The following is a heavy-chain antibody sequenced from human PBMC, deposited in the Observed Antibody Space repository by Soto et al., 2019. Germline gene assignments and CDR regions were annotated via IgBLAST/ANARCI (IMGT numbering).Heavy chain of an antibody. V-gene: IGHV3-48*02. D-gene: IGHD3-10*01. Sequence: LRLSCAASGFTFSSYSMYWVRQAPGKGLEWISEISSRSTTMYYADSVKGRFTISRDNAKNSLYLQMNSLRDEDTAVYYCAKDGGSFYYYGMDVWGQGTTVTVSS. CDR2: ISSRSTTM. CDR1: GFTFSSYS. J-gene: IGHJ6*02. CDR3: AKDGGSFYYYGMDV.